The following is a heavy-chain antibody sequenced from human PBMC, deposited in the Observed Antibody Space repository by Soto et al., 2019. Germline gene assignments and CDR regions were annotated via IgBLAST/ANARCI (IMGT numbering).Heavy chain of an antibody. D-gene: IGHD3-3*01. Sequence: EVQLVESGGGLVQPGGSLRLSCAASGFTFSSYWMHWVRQAPGKGLVWVSRINSDGSSTSYADSVKGRFTISRDNAKNTLYLQMNSLRAEDTAVYYCARATGGGFTIFGVAEDYMDVWGKGTTVTVSS. J-gene: IGHJ6*03. CDR2: INSDGSST. CDR1: GFTFSSYW. CDR3: ARATGGGFTIFGVAEDYMDV. V-gene: IGHV3-74*01.